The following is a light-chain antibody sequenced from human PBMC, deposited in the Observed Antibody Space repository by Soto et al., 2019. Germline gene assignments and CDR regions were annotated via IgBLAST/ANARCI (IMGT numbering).Light chain of an antibody. CDR2: DAS. CDR3: QQYDNLPIT. CDR1: QDISNY. Sequence: DIQMTQSPSSLSASVGDRVTITCQASQDISNYLNWYQQKPGKAPKLLIYDASNLETGVPSRFSGSGSGTEFTFTISSLQPEDIATYYCQQYDNLPITFGQGPRLEIK. V-gene: IGKV1-33*01. J-gene: IGKJ5*01.